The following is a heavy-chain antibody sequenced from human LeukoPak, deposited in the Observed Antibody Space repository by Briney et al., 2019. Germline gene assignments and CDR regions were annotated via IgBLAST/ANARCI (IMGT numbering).Heavy chain of an antibody. CDR3: ARFDYWSGFYPLDH. V-gene: IGHV3-30*02. CDR2: IRYDASNE. CDR1: GFTFSLYG. Sequence: GGSLRLSCAASGFTFSLYGMQWVRQAPGKGLQWVAFIRYDASNEYYVDSVKGRFPISRDNSENTLYLQMNSLRTEDRAVYYCARFDYWSGFYPLDHWGQGTLVTVSS. J-gene: IGHJ4*02. D-gene: IGHD3-3*01.